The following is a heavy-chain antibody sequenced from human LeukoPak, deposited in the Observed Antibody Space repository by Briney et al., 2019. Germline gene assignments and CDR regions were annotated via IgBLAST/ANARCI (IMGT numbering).Heavy chain of an antibody. Sequence: GGSLRLSCSASGYTFSSFAMHWVRQAPGKGLEFVAAISRNGGSTYYADSVKGRFTISRDNSKSTLYLQMSSLRAEDTAVYLCVKDLRSDFMGVLSRYLSYWGQGTLVTVSS. CDR3: VKDLRSDFMGVLSRYLSY. J-gene: IGHJ4*02. V-gene: IGHV3-64D*09. CDR1: GYTFSSFA. CDR2: ISRNGGST. D-gene: IGHD2/OR15-2a*01.